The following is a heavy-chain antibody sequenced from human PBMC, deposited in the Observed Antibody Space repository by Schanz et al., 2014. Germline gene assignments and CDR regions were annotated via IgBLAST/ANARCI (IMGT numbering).Heavy chain of an antibody. CDR2: ISTTGSTI. J-gene: IGHJ4*02. Sequence: EVQLVESGGGLVQPGGSLRLSCAASGFSFSSYSLNWVRQAPGKGLEWVSYISTTGSTIYYADSVRGRFTISRDNAKNALYLQMNRLRAEDTAVYYCVSVYDSSGYASCNYWGQGTLVTVSS. V-gene: IGHV3-48*01. D-gene: IGHD3-22*01. CDR1: GFSFSSYS. CDR3: VSVYDSSGYASCNY.